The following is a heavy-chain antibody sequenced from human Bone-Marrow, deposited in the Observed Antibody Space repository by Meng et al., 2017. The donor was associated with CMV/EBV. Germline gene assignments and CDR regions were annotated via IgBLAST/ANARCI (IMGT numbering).Heavy chain of an antibody. Sequence: ASGFTFSSYVMSWVRQAPGKGLEWVSGISGSGGSTFYADSVKGRFTISRDNSKNTLYLQMNSLRAEDTAVYYCAKDRDIVIPRDFDYWGQGTLVTVSS. J-gene: IGHJ4*02. CDR2: ISGSGGST. CDR3: AKDRDIVIPRDFDY. D-gene: IGHD5-12*01. V-gene: IGHV3-23*01. CDR1: GFTFSSYV.